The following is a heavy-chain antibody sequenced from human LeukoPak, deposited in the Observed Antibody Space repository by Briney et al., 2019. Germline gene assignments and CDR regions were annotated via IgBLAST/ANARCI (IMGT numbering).Heavy chain of an antibody. CDR1: GYTFTSYG. Sequence: ASVKVSCKASGYTFTSYGISWVRQAPGQGLEWMGWISAYNGNTNYAQKLQGRVTMTTDTSTSTAYMELRSVRSDDTAVYYCARDHPNFWSGYSNYYYYGMDVWGQGTTVTVSS. V-gene: IGHV1-18*01. D-gene: IGHD3-3*01. CDR3: ARDHPNFWSGYSNYYYYGMDV. J-gene: IGHJ6*02. CDR2: ISAYNGNT.